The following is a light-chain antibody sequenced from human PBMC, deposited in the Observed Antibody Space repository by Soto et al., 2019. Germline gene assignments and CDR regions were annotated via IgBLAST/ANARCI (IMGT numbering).Light chain of an antibody. J-gene: IGKJ2*01. Sequence: EIVMTQSPATLSVSPGERATLFCRASQSVGRTLAWYQQKPGQSPRLLVYGASTRANGTPARFSGSGSGTEFTLTISSLQSEDVAVYCCQQYNQWPPYTFGQGTNVEIK. V-gene: IGKV3-15*01. CDR3: QQYNQWPPYT. CDR1: QSVGRT. CDR2: GAS.